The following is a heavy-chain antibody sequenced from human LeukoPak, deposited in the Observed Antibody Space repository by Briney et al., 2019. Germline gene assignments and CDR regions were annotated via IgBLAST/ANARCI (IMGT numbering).Heavy chain of an antibody. CDR1: GRSIRGYY. CDR3: ARLARGNRYGPYDD. J-gene: IGHJ4*02. Sequence: SETLSLTCTLSGRSIRGYYWSWVRQPPGEGLEWIGYIYDSWSTDYHPSLRSRVTVSVDTSKNQFSLKLSSVTAADTAVYYCARLARGNRYGPYDDWGQGTLVTAS. V-gene: IGHV4-59*08. CDR2: IYDSWST. D-gene: IGHD5-18*01.